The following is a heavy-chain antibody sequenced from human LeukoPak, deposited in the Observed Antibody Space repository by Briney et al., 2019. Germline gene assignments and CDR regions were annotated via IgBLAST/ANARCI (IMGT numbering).Heavy chain of an antibody. D-gene: IGHD2/OR15-2a*01. CDR1: GFTFSYYW. CDR3: ARAPDNMTPIDY. Sequence: GGSLRLSCAASGFTFSYYWMHWVRQAPGKGLVWLSCINGDGRRITYADSVRGRFTISRDNAKNTLYLQMNSLRVDDMAVYYCARAPDNMTPIDYWRQGTLVTVSA. J-gene: IGHJ4*02. CDR2: INGDGRRI. V-gene: IGHV3-74*01.